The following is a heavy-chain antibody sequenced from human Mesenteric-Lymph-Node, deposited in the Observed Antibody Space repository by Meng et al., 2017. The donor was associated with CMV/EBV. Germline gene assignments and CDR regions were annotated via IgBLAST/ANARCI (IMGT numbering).Heavy chain of an antibody. CDR3: ARSVLRFLEPPPFDP. Sequence: GGSLRLSCAASGFTFSDYYMSWIRQAPGKGLEWVSSISSSSSYIYYADSVKGRFTISRDNAKNSLYLQMNSLRAEDTAVYYCARSVLRFLEPPPFDPWGQGTLVTVSS. CDR2: ISSSSSYI. J-gene: IGHJ5*02. CDR1: GFTFSDYY. D-gene: IGHD3-3*01. V-gene: IGHV3-11*06.